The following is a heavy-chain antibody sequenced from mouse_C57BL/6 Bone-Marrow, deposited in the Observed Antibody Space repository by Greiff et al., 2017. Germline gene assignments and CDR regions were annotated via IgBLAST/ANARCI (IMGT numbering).Heavy chain of an antibody. Sequence: VKLQESGPELVKPGASVKISCKASGYAFSSSWMNWVKQRPGKGLEWIGRIYPGDGDTNYNGKFKGKATLTADKSSSTAYMQLSSLTSEDSAVYFCATYYSNYVCYFDYWGQGTTLTVSS. J-gene: IGHJ2*01. D-gene: IGHD2-5*01. V-gene: IGHV1-82*01. CDR3: ATYYSNYVCYFDY. CDR2: IYPGDGDT. CDR1: GYAFSSSW.